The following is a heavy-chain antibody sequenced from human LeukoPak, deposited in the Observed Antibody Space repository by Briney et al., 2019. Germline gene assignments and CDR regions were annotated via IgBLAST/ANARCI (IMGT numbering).Heavy chain of an antibody. CDR1: GGSFSGYY. V-gene: IGHV4-34*01. CDR3: ARRGGQWLRTYYFDY. D-gene: IGHD6-19*01. J-gene: IGHJ4*02. Sequence: SEILSLTCAVYGGSFSGYYWSWIRQPPGKGLEWIGEINHSGSTNYNPSLKSRVTISVDTSKNQFSLKLCSVTAADTAVYYCARRGGQWLRTYYFDYWGQGTLVTVSS. CDR2: INHSGST.